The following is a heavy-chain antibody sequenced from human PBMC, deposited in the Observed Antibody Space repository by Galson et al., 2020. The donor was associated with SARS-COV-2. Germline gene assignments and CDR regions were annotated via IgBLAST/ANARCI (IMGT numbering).Heavy chain of an antibody. D-gene: IGHD3-22*01. J-gene: IGHJ3*02. CDR2: INYSGST. CDR3: ARARTITMIVVVLDAFDI. CDR1: GGSISSGGYY. V-gene: IGHV4-31*03. Sequence: SETLSLTCTVSGGSISSGGYYWSWIRQHPGKSLEWIGHINYSGSTYYNPSLKSRVTISVDTSKNQFSLKLSSVTASDTAVYYCARARTITMIVVVLDAFDIWGQGTMVTVSS.